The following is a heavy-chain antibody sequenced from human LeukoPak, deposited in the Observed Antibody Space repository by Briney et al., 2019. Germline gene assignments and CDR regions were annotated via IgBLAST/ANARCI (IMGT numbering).Heavy chain of an antibody. CDR1: GLTVRYNY. J-gene: IGHJ6*02. V-gene: IGHV3-53*01. CDR2: IYSGGSP. CDR3: ARDYGYSHGYYLNDGMDV. D-gene: IGHD1-20*01. Sequence: PGGSLRLSCVASGLTVRYNYMTWVRQAPGQGLEWLSLIYSGGSPYYADSVKGRFTISRDNSKNTMYLQMNSLRAEDTAVYYCARDYGYSHGYYLNDGMDVWGQGTTVTVSS.